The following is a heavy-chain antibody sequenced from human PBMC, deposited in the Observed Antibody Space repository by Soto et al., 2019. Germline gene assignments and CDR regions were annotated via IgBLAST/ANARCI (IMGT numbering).Heavy chain of an antibody. J-gene: IGHJ4*02. CDR3: AKDRLLGAQWLDRYYFDY. V-gene: IGHV3-23*01. CDR2: ISGSGGST. CDR1: GFTFSSYA. Sequence: EVQLLESGGGLVQPGGSLRLSCAASGFTFSSYAMSWVRQAPGKGLEWVSAISGSGGSTYYADSVKGRFTISRDNSKNTLYLQMNSLRAEDTAVYYCAKDRLLGAQWLDRYYFDYWGQGTLVTVSS. D-gene: IGHD6-19*01.